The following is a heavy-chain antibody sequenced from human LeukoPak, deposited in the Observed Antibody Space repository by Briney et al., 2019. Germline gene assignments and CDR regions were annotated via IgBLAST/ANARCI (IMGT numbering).Heavy chain of an antibody. CDR3: AKDLRDYYYYYGMDV. CDR2: ISYDGSNK. V-gene: IGHV3-30*18. Sequence: GGSLRLSCAASGLTFSSYGMHWVRQAPGKGLEWVTVISYDGSNKYYADSVEGRFTISRDNSKNTLYLQMNSLRAEDTAVYYCAKDLRDYYYYYGMDVWGKGTTVTVSS. J-gene: IGHJ6*04. CDR1: GLTFSSYG.